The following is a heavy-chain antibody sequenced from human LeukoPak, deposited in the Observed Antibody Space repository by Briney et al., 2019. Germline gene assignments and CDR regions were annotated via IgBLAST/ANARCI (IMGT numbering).Heavy chain of an antibody. J-gene: IGHJ4*02. V-gene: IGHV3-7*03. CDR2: IKQDGSKI. Sequence: GGSLRLSCETSGFTFNDYWMSWVRQAPGKGLEWVGDIKQDGSKIGYGGSVRGRFAISRDNAKNSLYLQMNSLGADDTADYYCARDGFGTGSNWGQGTLVTVSS. D-gene: IGHD3-16*01. CDR3: ARDGFGTGSN. CDR1: GFTFNDYW.